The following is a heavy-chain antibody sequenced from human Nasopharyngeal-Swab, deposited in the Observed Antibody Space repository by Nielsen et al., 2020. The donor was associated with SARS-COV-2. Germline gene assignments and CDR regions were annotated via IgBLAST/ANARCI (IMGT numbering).Heavy chain of an antibody. CDR3: AKRIVGAPFDY. CDR1: GFTLSSYC. D-gene: IGHD1-26*01. CDR2: IGGSDDKT. V-gene: IGHV3-23*01. J-gene: IGHJ4*02. Sequence: GGSLRLSCAASGFTLSSYCMAWVRQAPGKGLEWVAAIGGSDDKTDYADSVKGRFTISRDNSKNTLYLQMNSLRAEDTAVYYCAKRIVGAPFDYWGQGTLVTVSS.